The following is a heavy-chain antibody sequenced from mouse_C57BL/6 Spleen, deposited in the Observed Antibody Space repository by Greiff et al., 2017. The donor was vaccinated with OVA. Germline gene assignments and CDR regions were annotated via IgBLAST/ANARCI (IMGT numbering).Heavy chain of an antibody. CDR2: ISDGGSYT. CDR3: ARDRSSYAMDY. J-gene: IGHJ4*01. D-gene: IGHD1-1*01. CDR1: GFTFSSYA. Sequence: EVKVVESGGGLVKPGGSLKLSCAASGFTFSSYAMYWVRQTPEKRLEWVANISDGGSYTYYPDNVKGRFTIYRDNAKNNLYLQRSHLKSEDTTRYYCARDRSSYAMDYWGQGTSVTVSS. V-gene: IGHV5-4*01.